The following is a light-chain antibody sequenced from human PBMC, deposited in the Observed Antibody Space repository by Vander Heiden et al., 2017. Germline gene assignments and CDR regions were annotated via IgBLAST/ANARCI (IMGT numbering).Light chain of an antibody. J-gene: IGLJ3*02. CDR3: QTWGTGIQGV. CDR1: SGHSSFA. CDR2: LNSDGSH. Sequence: QLVLTQSPSASASLGASVKLTCTLSSGHSSFAIAWHQQQPEKGPRYLMNLNSDGSHSKGDGIPDRFSGSSSGAERYLTISNLQSEDEADYYCQTWGTGIQGVFGGGTKLTVL. V-gene: IGLV4-69*01.